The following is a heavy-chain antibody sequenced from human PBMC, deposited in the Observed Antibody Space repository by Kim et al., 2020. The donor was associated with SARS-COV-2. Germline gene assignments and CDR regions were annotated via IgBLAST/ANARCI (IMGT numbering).Heavy chain of an antibody. CDR2: ISAYNGNT. Sequence: ASVKVSCKASGYNFTSYGISWVRQAPGQGLEWMGWISAYNGNTNYAQKLQGRVTMTTDTSTSTAYMELRSLRSDDTAVYYCARAIKKRITIFGVVQAPPSLGPSAVKNYGMDVWGQGTTVTVSS. V-gene: IGHV1-18*04. CDR1: GYNFTSYG. CDR3: ARAIKKRITIFGVVQAPPSLGPSAVKNYGMDV. D-gene: IGHD3-3*01. J-gene: IGHJ6*02.